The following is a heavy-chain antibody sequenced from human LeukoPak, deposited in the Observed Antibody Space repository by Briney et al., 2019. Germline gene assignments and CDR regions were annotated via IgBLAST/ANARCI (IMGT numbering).Heavy chain of an antibody. Sequence: QPGGSLRLSCPASAFTFSNYVMTWVRQAPGKGLEWVSSISMTGGSTYYADSVKGRFTISRDNSKNTLLLQMKDLRAEDTAVYYCARDLEIVAAGWHFDLWGRGTLVIVSS. CDR3: ARDLEIVAAGWHFDL. J-gene: IGHJ2*01. D-gene: IGHD6-13*01. CDR1: AFTFSNYV. CDR2: ISMTGGST. V-gene: IGHV3-23*01.